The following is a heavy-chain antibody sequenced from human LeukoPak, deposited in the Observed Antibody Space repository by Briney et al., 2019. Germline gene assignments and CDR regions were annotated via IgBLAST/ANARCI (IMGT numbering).Heavy chain of an antibody. Sequence: GGSLRLSCAASGFTFSSYDMHWVRQATGKGLEWVSAIGTAGDTYYPGSVKGRFTISRDNSKNTLYLQMNSLRAEDTAVYYCAELGITMIGGVWGKGTTVTISS. J-gene: IGHJ6*04. D-gene: IGHD3-10*02. CDR1: GFTFSSYD. CDR3: AELGITMIGGV. CDR2: IGTAGDT. V-gene: IGHV3-13*01.